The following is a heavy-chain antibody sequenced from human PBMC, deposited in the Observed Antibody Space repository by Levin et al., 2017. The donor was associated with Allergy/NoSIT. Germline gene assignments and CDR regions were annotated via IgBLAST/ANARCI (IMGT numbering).Heavy chain of an antibody. D-gene: IGHD6-19*01. CDR2: ISGSGGST. CDR3: AKVFASGWVFDY. Sequence: GESLKISCAASGFIFSAYDMSWVRQAPGKGLEWVSTISGSGGSTYYADSVKGRFTISRDNSKNTLDLQMNSLRAEDTAVYYCAKVFASGWVFDYWGQGTLVTVSS. J-gene: IGHJ4*02. CDR1: GFIFSAYD. V-gene: IGHV3-23*01.